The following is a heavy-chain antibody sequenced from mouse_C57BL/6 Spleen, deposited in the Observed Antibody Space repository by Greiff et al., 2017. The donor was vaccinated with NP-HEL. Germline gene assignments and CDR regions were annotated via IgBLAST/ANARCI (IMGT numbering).Heavy chain of an antibody. Sequence: QVQLQQPGAELVKPGASVKMSCKASGYTFTSYWITWVKQRPGQGLEWIGDIYPGSGSTNYNEKFKSKATLTVDTSSSTAYMQLSSLTSEDSSVYYCASGSYGYDWLYYFDYWGQGTTLTFSS. D-gene: IGHD2-2*01. CDR3: ASGSYGYDWLYYFDY. J-gene: IGHJ2*01. CDR2: IYPGSGST. CDR1: GYTFTSYW. V-gene: IGHV1-55*01.